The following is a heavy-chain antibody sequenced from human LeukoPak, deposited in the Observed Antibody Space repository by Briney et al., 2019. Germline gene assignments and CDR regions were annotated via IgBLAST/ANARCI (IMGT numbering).Heavy chain of an antibody. V-gene: IGHV1-18*01. J-gene: IGHJ4*02. CDR1: GYTFTNYG. CDR3: AREKLLSSDY. D-gene: IGHD2-15*01. CDR2: ISAYNGNT. Sequence: ASVTVSFKASGYTFTNYGISWVRQAPGQGLEGMGWISAYNGNTDYAQKLQGRVTITTDTSTSIAYMELRSLRSDDTAVYYCAREKLLSSDYWGQGTLVTVSS.